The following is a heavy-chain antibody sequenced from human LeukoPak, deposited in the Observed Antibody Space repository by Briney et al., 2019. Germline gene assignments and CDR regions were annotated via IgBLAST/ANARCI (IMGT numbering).Heavy chain of an antibody. CDR3: AREAASDAFDI. CDR1: GDSVSSNSAA. J-gene: IGHJ3*02. Sequence: SQTLSLTCAISGDSVSSNSAAWNWLRQSPSRGLEWLGRTYYRSKWYNDYAVSVKSRITINPDTSKSQFSLQLNSVTPEDTAVYYCAREAASDAFDIWGQGTMVTVSS. CDR2: TYYRSKWYN. D-gene: IGHD2-15*01. V-gene: IGHV6-1*01.